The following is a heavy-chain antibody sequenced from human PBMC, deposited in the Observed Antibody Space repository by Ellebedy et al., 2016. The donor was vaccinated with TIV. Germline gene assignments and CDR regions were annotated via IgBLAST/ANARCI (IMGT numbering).Heavy chain of an antibody. CDR2: KSYSGYT. D-gene: IGHD3-10*01. CDR1: GGSIGNSTNY. CDR3: ARQPPLNVMVRGIVYFDF. Sequence: SETLSLTCTVSGGSIGNSTNYWGWIRQPPGKGLEWIGRKSYSGYTYYSPSLKSRVAISVDTSKNQLSLRLSSLTPADTAVYYCARQPPLNVMVRGIVYFDFWGQGILVTVSS. J-gene: IGHJ4*02. V-gene: IGHV4-39*01.